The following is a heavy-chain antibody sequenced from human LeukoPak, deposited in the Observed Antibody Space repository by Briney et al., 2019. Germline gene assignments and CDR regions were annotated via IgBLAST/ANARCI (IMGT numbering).Heavy chain of an antibody. CDR3: ARCLGSGSYLFDAFDI. CDR1: GFTFSSYE. Sequence: GSLRLSCAASGFTFSSYEMNWVRQAPGKGLEWVSYISSSGSTIYYADSVKGRFTISRDNAKNSLYLQMNSLRAEDTAVYYCARCLGSGSYLFDAFDIWGPGTMVTVSS. V-gene: IGHV3-48*03. CDR2: ISSSGSTI. D-gene: IGHD1-26*01. J-gene: IGHJ3*02.